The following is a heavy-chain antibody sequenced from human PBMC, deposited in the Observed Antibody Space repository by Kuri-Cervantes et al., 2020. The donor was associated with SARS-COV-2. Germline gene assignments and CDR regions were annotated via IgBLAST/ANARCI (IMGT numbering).Heavy chain of an antibody. CDR2: IYHSGST. CDR3: ARGPAHDFWSGYRFDY. V-gene: IGHV4-38-2*01. Sequence: ESLKISCAVSGYSISSGYYWGWIRQPPGKGLEWIAIIYHSGSTYYNPSLKSRVTISLDTSKNQFSLKLSSVTAADTAVYYCARGPAHDFWSGYRFDYWGQGTLVTVSS. CDR1: GYSISSGYY. J-gene: IGHJ4*02. D-gene: IGHD3-3*01.